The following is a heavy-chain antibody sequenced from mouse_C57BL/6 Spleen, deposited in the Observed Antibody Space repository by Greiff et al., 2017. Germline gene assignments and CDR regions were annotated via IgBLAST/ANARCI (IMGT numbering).Heavy chain of an antibody. J-gene: IGHJ3*01. CDR2: IYPGSGST. CDR1: GYTFTSYW. Sequence: QVQLQQPGAELVKPGASVKMSCKASGYTFTSYWITWVKQRPGQGLEWLGDIYPGSGSTNYNEKFNSKATLTVDTSSSTAYMQLSSLTSEDSAVYYCARGDYDVGFAYWGQGTLVTVSA. CDR3: ARGDYDVGFAY. V-gene: IGHV1-55*01. D-gene: IGHD2-4*01.